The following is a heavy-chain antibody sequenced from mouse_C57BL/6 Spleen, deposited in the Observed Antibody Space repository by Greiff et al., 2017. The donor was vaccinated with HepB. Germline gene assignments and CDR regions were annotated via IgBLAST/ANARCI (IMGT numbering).Heavy chain of an antibody. J-gene: IGHJ1*03. CDR3: AREGGYGNYGWYFDV. CDR1: GYSFTGYF. D-gene: IGHD2-10*02. Sequence: EVQLQESGPELVKPGDSVKISCKASGYSFTGYFMNWVMQSHGKSLEWIGRINPYNGDTFYNQKFKGKATLTVDKSSSTAHMELRSLTSEDSAVYYCAREGGYGNYGWYFDVWGTGTTVTVSS. V-gene: IGHV1-20*01. CDR2: INPYNGDT.